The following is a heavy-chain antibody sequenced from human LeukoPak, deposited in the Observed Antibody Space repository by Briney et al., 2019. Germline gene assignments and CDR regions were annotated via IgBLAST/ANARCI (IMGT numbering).Heavy chain of an antibody. CDR2: INHSGST. CDR3: ARDSSSGGVYFDY. CDR1: GGSFSGYY. V-gene: IGHV4-34*01. J-gene: IGHJ4*02. Sequence: PSETLSLTCAVYGGSFSGYYWSWLRKPPGKGLEWIGEINHSGSTNYNPSLKSRVTISEDTSKNQFSLKLSSVPAADTAVYYCARDSSSGGVYFDYWGQGTLVTVSS. D-gene: IGHD6-13*01.